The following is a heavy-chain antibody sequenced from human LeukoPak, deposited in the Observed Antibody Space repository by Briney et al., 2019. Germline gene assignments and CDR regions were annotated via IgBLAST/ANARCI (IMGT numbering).Heavy chain of an antibody. Sequence: PGGSLRLSCAASGFTFSRYSMNWVRQAPGEGLEWVSYISSSSSTIYYADSVKGRFTISRDNAKNSLYLQMNSLRAEDTAVYYCARDRHSGSYYFDYWGQGTLVTVSS. D-gene: IGHD1-26*01. V-gene: IGHV3-48*04. CDR2: ISSSSSTI. CDR3: ARDRHSGSYYFDY. J-gene: IGHJ4*02. CDR1: GFTFSRYS.